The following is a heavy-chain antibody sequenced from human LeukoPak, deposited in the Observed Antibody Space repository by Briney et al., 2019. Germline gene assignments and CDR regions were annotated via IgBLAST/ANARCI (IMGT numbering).Heavy chain of an antibody. CDR2: ISSSSNII. D-gene: IGHD2-15*01. V-gene: IGHV3-48*04. CDR1: GFTFSSYS. CDR3: ARDGGLPHDF. Sequence: PGGSLRLSCAASGFTFSSYSMNWVRQVPGKGLEWVSYISSSSNIINYADSVGGRFTISRDNAKNLLYLQMNSLRAEDTAVYYCARDGGLPHDFWGQGTLVTVSS. J-gene: IGHJ4*02.